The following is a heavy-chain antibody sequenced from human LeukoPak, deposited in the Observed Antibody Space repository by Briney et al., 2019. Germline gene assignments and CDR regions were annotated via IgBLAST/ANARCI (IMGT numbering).Heavy chain of an antibody. J-gene: IGHJ4*02. CDR1: GFTFSSYG. D-gene: IGHD6-13*01. CDR2: IGGSGGST. CDR3: TKEVAAAGYFDY. V-gene: IGHV3-23*01. Sequence: SGGSLRVSCAASGFTFSSYGMHWVRQAPGKGLEWVSSIGGSGGSTYYADSVKGRFTISRDNSKNTLYMQMNSLRAEDTAVYYCTKEVAAAGYFDYWGQGTLVTVSS.